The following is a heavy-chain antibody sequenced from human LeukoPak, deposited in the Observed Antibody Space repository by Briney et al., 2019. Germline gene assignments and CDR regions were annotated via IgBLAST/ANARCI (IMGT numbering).Heavy chain of an antibody. Sequence: GRSLRLSCAASGFTFSIYGMHWVRQAPGKGLEWVAFIRYDNTNKYYADSVKGRFTISRDNSKNTLYLQMNSLRAEDTAVYYCAKTNNRNAFDIWGQGTMVTVSS. V-gene: IGHV3-30*02. CDR2: IRYDNTNK. CDR3: AKTNNRNAFDI. CDR1: GFTFSIYG. D-gene: IGHD1-14*01. J-gene: IGHJ3*02.